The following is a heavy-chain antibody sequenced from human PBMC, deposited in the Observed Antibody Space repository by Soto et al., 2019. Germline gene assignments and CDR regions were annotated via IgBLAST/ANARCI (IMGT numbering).Heavy chain of an antibody. D-gene: IGHD2-15*01. J-gene: IGHJ4*02. CDR3: ARDRGGNPDY. CDR1: GRSISSGGYY. CDR2: IYYSGST. V-gene: IGHV4-31*03. Sequence: KTSETLSLTCTVSGRSISSGGYYWSWIRQHPGMGLEWIGYIYYSGSTYYNPSLKSRVTISVDTSKNQFSLKLSSVTAADTAVYYCARDRGGNPDYWGQGTLVTVSS.